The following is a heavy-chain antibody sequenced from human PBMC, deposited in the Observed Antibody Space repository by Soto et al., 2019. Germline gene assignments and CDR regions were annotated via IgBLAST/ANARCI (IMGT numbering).Heavy chain of an antibody. CDR3: TGEVASGY. J-gene: IGHJ4*02. Sequence: QVQLVESGGGVVQPGRSLRLSCAVSGFTVSTYGMHWVRQAPGKGLEWVAVISRDGGTKYYADSVQGRFTISRDNSRNTLVLEMNSLRGDDMAVYYCTGEVASGYWGQGTLVTVSS. CDR1: GFTVSTYG. V-gene: IGHV3-30*03. CDR2: ISRDGGTK. D-gene: IGHD2-8*02.